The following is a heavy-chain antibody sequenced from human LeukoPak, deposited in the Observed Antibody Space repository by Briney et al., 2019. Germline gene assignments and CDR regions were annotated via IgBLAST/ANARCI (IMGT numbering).Heavy chain of an antibody. CDR1: GFTVSSNY. CDR3: AKVAWTGTYRFDS. J-gene: IGHJ4*02. Sequence: GGSLRLSCAASGFTVSSNYMSWVRQAPGKGLEWVSVLNGGGETTYYADSVKGRFTISRDNSKNTLYLQMNSLRVEDTAVYYCAKVAWTGTYRFDSWGQGTLVTVSS. D-gene: IGHD3-16*02. CDR2: LNGGGETT. V-gene: IGHV3-53*01.